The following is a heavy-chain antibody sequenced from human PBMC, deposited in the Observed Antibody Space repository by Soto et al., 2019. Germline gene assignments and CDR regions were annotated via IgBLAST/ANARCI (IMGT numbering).Heavy chain of an antibody. CDR2: ISAYNGNT. D-gene: IGHD3-3*01. CDR3: ARQYYDFWSGYSRLYGMDV. J-gene: IGHJ6*02. CDR1: GYTFTSYG. Sequence: RASVKVSCKASGYTFTSYGISWVRQAPGQGLEWMGWISAYNGNTNYAQKLQGRVTMTTDTSTSTAYMELRSLRSDDTAVCYCARQYYDFWSGYSRLYGMDVWGQGTTVTVSS. V-gene: IGHV1-18*04.